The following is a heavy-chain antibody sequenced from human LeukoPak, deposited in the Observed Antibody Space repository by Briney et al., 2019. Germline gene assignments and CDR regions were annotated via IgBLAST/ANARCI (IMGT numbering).Heavy chain of an antibody. CDR1: GGSISSGSYY. Sequence: PSETLSLTCTVSGGSISSGSYYWSWIRQPAGKGLEWIGRFYTSGSTNYNPSLKSRVTISVDTSKNQFSLKLSSVTAADTAVYYCARFGGLDDFDIWGQGTMVTVSS. D-gene: IGHD3-3*01. CDR3: ARFGGLDDFDI. V-gene: IGHV4-61*02. CDR2: FYTSGST. J-gene: IGHJ3*02.